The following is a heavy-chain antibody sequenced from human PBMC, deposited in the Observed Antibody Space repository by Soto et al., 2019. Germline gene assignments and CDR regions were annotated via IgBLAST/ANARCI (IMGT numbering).Heavy chain of an antibody. CDR2: IIPIFGTA. CDR3: ARDSYPYCSSTSCYSLPYYYYGMDV. D-gene: IGHD2-2*01. Sequence: SVKVSCKASGGTFSSYAISWVRQAPGQGLEWMGGIIPIFGTANYARKFQGRVTITADESTSTAYMELSSLRSEDTAVYYCARDSYPYCSSTSCYSLPYYYYGMDVWGQGTTVTVSS. J-gene: IGHJ6*02. CDR1: GGTFSSYA. V-gene: IGHV1-69*13.